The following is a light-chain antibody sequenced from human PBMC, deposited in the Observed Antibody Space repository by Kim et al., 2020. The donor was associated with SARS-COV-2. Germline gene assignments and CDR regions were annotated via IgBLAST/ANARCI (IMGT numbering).Light chain of an antibody. CDR3: QAWDSSQEV. CDR1: KLGDKY. CDR2: QDS. V-gene: IGLV3-1*01. J-gene: IGLJ3*02. Sequence: SYELTQPPSVSVSPGQTASITCSGDKLGDKYACWYQQKPGQSPVLVIYQDSKRPSGIPERFSGSNSGNTATLTISGTQAMDEADYYCQAWDSSQEVFGRG.